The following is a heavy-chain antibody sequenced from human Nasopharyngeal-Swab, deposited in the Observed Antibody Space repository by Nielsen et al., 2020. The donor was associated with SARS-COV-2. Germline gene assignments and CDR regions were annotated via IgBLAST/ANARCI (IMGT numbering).Heavy chain of an antibody. J-gene: IGHJ6*02. V-gene: IGHV1-8*01. CDR1: GYTFTSYD. CDR3: ARGMSIFGVVNYYYGMDV. D-gene: IGHD3-3*01. CDR2: MNPNSGNT. Sequence: ASVKVSCKASGYTFTSYDINWVRQATGQGLEGMGWMNPNSGNTGYAQKFQGRVTMTRNTSISTAYMELSSLRSEDTAVYYCARGMSIFGVVNYYYGMDVWGQGTTVTVSS.